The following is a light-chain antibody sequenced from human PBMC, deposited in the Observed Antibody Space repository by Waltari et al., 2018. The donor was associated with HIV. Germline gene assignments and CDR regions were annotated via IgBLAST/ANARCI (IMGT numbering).Light chain of an antibody. CDR1: QGISSS. J-gene: IGKJ4*01. V-gene: IGKV1-9*01. CDR2: DAS. Sequence: DIQLTQSPSFLSASVGDGLTITCRSSQGISSSLAWYQQKPGKAPNLLIFDASTLQVGVPSRFSGSGSGTEFTLTVDSLQPEDFATYYCQELKSYQHTFGGGTRVEI. CDR3: QELKSYQHT.